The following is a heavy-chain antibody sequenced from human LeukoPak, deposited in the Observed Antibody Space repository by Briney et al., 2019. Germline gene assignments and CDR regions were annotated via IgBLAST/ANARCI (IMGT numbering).Heavy chain of an antibody. CDR2: INPNSGGT. J-gene: IGHJ4*02. D-gene: IGHD3-16*01. CDR3: ARSTGTKFGLSDY. CDR1: GYTFPGYY. V-gene: IGHV1-2*02. Sequence: ASVKVSCKASGYTFPGYYMYWVRQAPGQGLEWMGWINPNSGGTNYAQKFQGRVTMTRDTSISTAYMELSRLRSDDTAVYYCARSTGTKFGLSDYWGQGTLVTVSS.